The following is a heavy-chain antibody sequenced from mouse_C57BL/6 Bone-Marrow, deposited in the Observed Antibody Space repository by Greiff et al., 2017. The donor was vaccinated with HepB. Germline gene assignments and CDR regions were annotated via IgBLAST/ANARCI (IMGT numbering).Heavy chain of an antibody. J-gene: IGHJ1*03. D-gene: IGHD1-1*01. CDR1: GYTFTGYW. CDR3: ARDITTVVAPPYWYFDV. CDR2: ILPGSGST. V-gene: IGHV1-9*01. Sequence: VQLQQSGAELMKPGASVKLSCKATGYTFTGYWIEWVKQRPGHGLEWIGEILPGSGSTNYNEKFKGKATFTADTSSNTAYMQLSSLTTEESAIYYCARDITTVVAPPYWYFDVWGTGTTVTVSS.